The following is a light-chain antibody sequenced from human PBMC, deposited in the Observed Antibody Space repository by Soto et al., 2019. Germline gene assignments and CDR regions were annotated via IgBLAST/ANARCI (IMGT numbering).Light chain of an antibody. CDR1: QSVSSN. J-gene: IGKJ4*01. V-gene: IGKV3-15*01. Sequence: IVMTQSPATLSVSPGERATLSCRASQSVSSNLAWYQQKPGQTPKLLIYVASTRATGIPARCSGSGSGTEFTLTISSLQSEDFAVYYCQQYNVWPLTFGGGTKVEFK. CDR2: VAS. CDR3: QQYNVWPLT.